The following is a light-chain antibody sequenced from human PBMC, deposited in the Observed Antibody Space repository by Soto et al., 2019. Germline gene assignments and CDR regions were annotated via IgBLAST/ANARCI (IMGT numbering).Light chain of an antibody. V-gene: IGKV1-33*01. CDR2: DAS. Sequence: DIQMTQSPSSLSASVGDRVTITCQASQDISSYLNWYQQKPGKAPKLLIYDASNLETGVPSRFSGSGSGTDFTFTISRLQPEDFGTYYCQQYDNLFTFGPGTKVDI. J-gene: IGKJ3*01. CDR3: QQYDNLFT. CDR1: QDISSY.